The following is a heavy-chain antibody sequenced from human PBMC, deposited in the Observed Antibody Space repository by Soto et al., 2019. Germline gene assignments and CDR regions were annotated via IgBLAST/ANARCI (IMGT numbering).Heavy chain of an antibody. V-gene: IGHV1-18*01. D-gene: IGHD1-26*01. CDR1: GYPFTSYG. CDR2: TSANTGNT. Sequence: ASVKVSCKASGYPFTSYGISWGRQAPGQGLEWMRWTSANTGNTNFAQKLQGRVTMTTDTSTSTAYMELRSLRSDDTAVYYCARDGRYSGSYGGYYFDYWGQGTLVTVSS. CDR3: ARDGRYSGSYGGYYFDY. J-gene: IGHJ4*02.